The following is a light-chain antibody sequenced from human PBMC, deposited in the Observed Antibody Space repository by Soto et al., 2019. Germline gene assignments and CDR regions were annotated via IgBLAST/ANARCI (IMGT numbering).Light chain of an antibody. CDR3: QQYNSDYPWT. J-gene: IGKJ3*01. CDR1: ESVNKW. V-gene: IGKV1-5*01. CDR2: DAS. Sequence: IQXPQTNSCLFEPGGDRATITCPGSESVNKWLAWFKQKQGKVTXLXXXDASTLQNGVQSRFGGGGSGTELTLTISGRQHDDFGNYYCQQYNSDYPWTVGPGTQVDN.